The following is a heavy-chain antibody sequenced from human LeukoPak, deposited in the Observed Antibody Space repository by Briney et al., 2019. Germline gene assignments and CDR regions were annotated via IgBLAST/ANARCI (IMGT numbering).Heavy chain of an antibody. CDR1: GFTFSTYW. V-gene: IGHV3-74*01. CDR3: ARVFSTYYFDY. CDR2: INSDGSST. J-gene: IGHJ4*02. D-gene: IGHD5/OR15-5a*01. Sequence: RGSLRLSCAASGFTFSTYWMHWVRQAPGKGLVWVSGINSDGSSTTYADSVKGRFTISRDNAKNTLYLQMNSLRPEDTAVYYCARVFSTYYFDYWGQGTLVTVSS.